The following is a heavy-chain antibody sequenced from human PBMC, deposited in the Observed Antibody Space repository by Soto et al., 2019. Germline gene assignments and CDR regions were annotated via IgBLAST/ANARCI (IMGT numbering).Heavy chain of an antibody. CDR3: ARFSGSYLYYYYGMDV. D-gene: IGHD3-10*01. J-gene: IGHJ6*02. Sequence: TSETLSLTCAVYGGSFSGYYWSWIRQPPGKGLEWIGEINHSGSTNYNPSLKSRVTISVDTSKNQFSLKLSSVTAADTAVYYCARFSGSYLYYYYGMDVWGQGTTVTVSS. CDR2: INHSGST. CDR1: GGSFSGYY. V-gene: IGHV4-34*01.